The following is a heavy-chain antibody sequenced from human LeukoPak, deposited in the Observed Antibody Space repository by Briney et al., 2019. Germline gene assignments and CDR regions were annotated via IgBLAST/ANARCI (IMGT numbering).Heavy chain of an antibody. CDR1: GGSISSYY. V-gene: IGHV4-59*01. J-gene: IGHJ4*02. D-gene: IGHD1-26*01. CDR2: IYYSGST. CDR3: ARAQGGSYHFDY. Sequence: PSETLSLTRTVSGGSISSYYWSWIRQPPGKGLEWIGYIYYSGSTNYNPSLKSRVTISVDTSKNQFSLKLSSVTAADTAVYYCARAQGGSYHFDYWGQGTLVTVSS.